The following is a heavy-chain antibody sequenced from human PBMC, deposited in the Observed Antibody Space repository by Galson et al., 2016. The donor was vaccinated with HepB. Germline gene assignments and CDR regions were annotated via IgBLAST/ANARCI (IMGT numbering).Heavy chain of an antibody. V-gene: IGHV4-59*02. CDR1: SDSVKSGY. Sequence: ETLSLTCTVSSDSVKSGYWSWIRQPPGKGLEWIGYFFYSGTTTTYNPSLEGRATISVDPSKHQIFLELTSVTAADTAVYYCARKHRSGSYYGGVSAFFDPWGQGVLVTVAS. CDR2: FFYSGTT. CDR3: ARKHRSGSYYGGVSAFFDP. D-gene: IGHD1-26*01. J-gene: IGHJ5*02.